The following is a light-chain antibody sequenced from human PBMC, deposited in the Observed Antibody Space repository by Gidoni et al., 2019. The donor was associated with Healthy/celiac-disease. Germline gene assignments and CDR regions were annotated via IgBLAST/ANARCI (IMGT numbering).Light chain of an antibody. V-gene: IGKV1-33*01. Sequence: DSQMTQSPSSLSAAVGDRVTITCQASHDISNYLNWYQQKQGTAPKLLIYAASHLETVVPSRFSGSASGTDFTFTISRLQPEDIATYYCQQYGNLLTFGGGTKVEIK. CDR3: QQYGNLLT. CDR2: AAS. CDR1: HDISNY. J-gene: IGKJ4*01.